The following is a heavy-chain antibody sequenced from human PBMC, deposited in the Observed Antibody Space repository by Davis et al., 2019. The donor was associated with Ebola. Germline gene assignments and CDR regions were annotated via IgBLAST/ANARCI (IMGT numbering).Heavy chain of an antibody. CDR1: GGSISSYY. D-gene: IGHD5-24*01. Sequence: MPSETLSLTCTVSGGSISSYYWSWIRQPPGKGLEWIGYIYYSGSTNYNPSLKSRVTISVDTSKNQFSLKLSSVTAADTAVYYCARGNNLGDGHYYYYGTDVWGQGTTVTVSS. CDR2: IYYSGST. J-gene: IGHJ6*02. V-gene: IGHV4-59*01. CDR3: ARGNNLGDGHYYYYGTDV.